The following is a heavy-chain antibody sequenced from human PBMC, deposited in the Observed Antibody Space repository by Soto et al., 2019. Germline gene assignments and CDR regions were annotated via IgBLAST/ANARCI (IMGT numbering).Heavy chain of an antibody. J-gene: IGHJ4*02. V-gene: IGHV3-48*02. CDR2: ISSSSDDI. CDR1: GFSFSDYS. CDR3: ARLPKGSLVTA. Sequence: QLVESGGGLVYPGGSLRLSCVGSGFSFSDYSMNWVRQAPGKGLQWISYISSSSDDIHYADSVKGRFTVSRDNAKNALFLHMNSLRDDDTAIYYCARLPKGSLVTAWGQGTQVTVSS. D-gene: IGHD2-21*02.